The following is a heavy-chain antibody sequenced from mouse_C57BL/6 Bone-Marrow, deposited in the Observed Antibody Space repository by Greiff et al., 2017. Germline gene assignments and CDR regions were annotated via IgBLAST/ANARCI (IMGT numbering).Heavy chain of an antibody. CDR3: ARYYYGSSRGYYAMDY. CDR1: GYTFTNYW. V-gene: IGHV1-63*01. CDR2: IYPGGGYT. D-gene: IGHD1-1*01. J-gene: IGHJ4*01. Sequence: QVQLQQSGAELVRPGTSVKMSCKASGYTFTNYWIGWAKQRPGHGLEWIGDIYPGGGYTNYNEKFKGKATLTADKSSSTAYMQFSSLTSEDSAIYYCARYYYGSSRGYYAMDYWGQGTSVTVSS.